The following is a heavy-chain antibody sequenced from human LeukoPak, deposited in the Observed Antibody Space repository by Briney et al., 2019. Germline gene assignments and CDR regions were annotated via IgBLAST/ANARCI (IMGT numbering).Heavy chain of an antibody. CDR1: GYTLTELS. CDR2: FDPEDGET. D-gene: IGHD5-18*01. CDR3: ATNKQNSDGWMALRSYSMDV. Sequence: GASVKVSCKVSGYTLTELSMHWVRQAPGKGLEWMGGFDPEDGETIYAQKFQGRVTLTEDTSTDTAYMELSSLRSEDTAVYYCATNKQNSDGWMALRSYSMDVWGKGTTVTVSS. J-gene: IGHJ6*03. V-gene: IGHV1-24*01.